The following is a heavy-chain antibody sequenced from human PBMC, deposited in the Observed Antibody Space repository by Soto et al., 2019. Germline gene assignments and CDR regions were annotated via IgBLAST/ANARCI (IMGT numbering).Heavy chain of an antibody. Sequence: PGGSLRLSCAASGFTFSSYSMNWVRQAPGKGLEWVSYISSSSSTIYYADSVKGRFTISRDNAKNSLYLQMNSLRAEDTALYYCAKSLYYYDSSGYYSGYFDYWGQGTLVTVSS. V-gene: IGHV3-48*01. CDR3: AKSLYYYDSSGYYSGYFDY. D-gene: IGHD3-22*01. CDR2: ISSSSSTI. CDR1: GFTFSSYS. J-gene: IGHJ4*02.